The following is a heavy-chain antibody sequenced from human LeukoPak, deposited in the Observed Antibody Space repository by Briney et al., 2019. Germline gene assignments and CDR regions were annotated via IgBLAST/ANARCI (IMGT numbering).Heavy chain of an antibody. CDR2: IYYSGST. CDR3: ARESYYGSGSGIDY. Sequence: SETLSLTCTVSGGSISSYYWSWIRQPPGKGLEWIGYIYYSGSTNYNPSLKSRVTISVDTSKNQFSLKLSSVTAADTAVYYCARESYYGSGSGIDYWGQGTLVTVSS. V-gene: IGHV4-59*01. D-gene: IGHD3-10*01. J-gene: IGHJ4*02. CDR1: GGSISSYY.